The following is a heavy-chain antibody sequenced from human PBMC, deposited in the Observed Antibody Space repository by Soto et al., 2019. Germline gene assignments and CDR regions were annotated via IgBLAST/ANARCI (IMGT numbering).Heavy chain of an antibody. J-gene: IGHJ4*01. D-gene: IGHD3-22*01. CDR3: ATEQYYDSSGYYPPSFDS. V-gene: IGHV3-11*01. Sequence: GGSLRLSCAASGFTFSDHYMSWIRQAPGKGLEWISYISTTSSSRQYADSVKGRFTISRDNARNSLYLQMNSLRAADTAIYYCATEQYYDSSGYYPPSFDSWGQGTLVTVSS. CDR2: ISTTSSSR. CDR1: GFTFSDHY.